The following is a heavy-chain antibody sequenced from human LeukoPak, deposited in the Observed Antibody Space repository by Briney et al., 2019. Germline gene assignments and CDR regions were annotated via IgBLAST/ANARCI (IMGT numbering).Heavy chain of an antibody. D-gene: IGHD1-26*01. Sequence: PSETLSLICTVSGASISSYYWSWIRQPPGKGLEWIGDIYYSGSIKYNPSLKSRVTMSVDTSKNQFSLKLSSVTAADTAMYYCARLFHPALSGNYPFDYWGQGTLVTVSS. CDR3: ARLFHPALSGNYPFDY. J-gene: IGHJ4*02. V-gene: IGHV4-59*01. CDR1: GASISSYY. CDR2: IYYSGSI.